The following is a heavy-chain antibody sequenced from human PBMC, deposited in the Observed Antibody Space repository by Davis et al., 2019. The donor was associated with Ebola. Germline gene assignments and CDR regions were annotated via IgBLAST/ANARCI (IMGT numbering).Heavy chain of an antibody. D-gene: IGHD6-19*01. CDR1: GFTFSSYW. V-gene: IGHV3-74*01. J-gene: IGHJ4*02. CDR3: AKIAVAGLEFDY. CDR2: INSDGSST. Sequence: GESLKISCAASGFTFSSYWMHWVRQAPGKGLVWVSRINSDGSSTSYADSVKGRFTISRDNAKNTLYLQMNSLRAEDTAVYYCAKIAVAGLEFDYWGQGTLVTVSS.